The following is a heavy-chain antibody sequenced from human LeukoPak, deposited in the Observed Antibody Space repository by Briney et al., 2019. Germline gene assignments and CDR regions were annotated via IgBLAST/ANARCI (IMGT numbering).Heavy chain of an antibody. CDR3: AGLYCSSTSCTYNWFDP. V-gene: IGHV1-18*01. Sequence: GASVKVSCKASGYTFTSYGISWVRQAPGQGLEWMGWISAYNGNTNYVQKLQGRVTMTTDTSTSTAYMELRSLRSDDTAVYYCAGLYCSSTSCTYNWFDPWGQGTLVTVSS. CDR1: GYTFTSYG. J-gene: IGHJ5*02. CDR2: ISAYNGNT. D-gene: IGHD2-2*01.